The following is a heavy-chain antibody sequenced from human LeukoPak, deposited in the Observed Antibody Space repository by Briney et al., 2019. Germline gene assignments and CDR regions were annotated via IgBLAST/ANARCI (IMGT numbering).Heavy chain of an antibody. Sequence: GGSLRLSCSASGFTFSSYIMHWVRQAPGKGLEYVSAITSIGGSTYYANSVKGRFTISRDNSKNTLYLQMSSLRPEDTAVYYCVKDDSYYYGSGSSNDWGQGTLVTVSS. CDR2: ITSIGGST. V-gene: IGHV3-64D*06. D-gene: IGHD3-10*01. CDR1: GFTFSSYI. J-gene: IGHJ4*02. CDR3: VKDDSYYYGSGSSND.